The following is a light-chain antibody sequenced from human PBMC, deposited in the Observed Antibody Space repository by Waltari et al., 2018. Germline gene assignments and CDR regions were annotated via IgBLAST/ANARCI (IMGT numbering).Light chain of an antibody. J-gene: IGLJ1*01. V-gene: IGLV1-47*01. CDR1: SSNIGSNY. CDR2: RNE. CDR3: AAWDDSLSVLYV. Sequence: QSVLTQPPSASGTPGQRVTISCSGSSSNIGSNYVYWYQQLPGTAPKLLIYRNEQRPSGVPDRFSGSKSGTSASLAISGLRSEDEADYYCAAWDDSLSVLYVFGTGTKVTVL.